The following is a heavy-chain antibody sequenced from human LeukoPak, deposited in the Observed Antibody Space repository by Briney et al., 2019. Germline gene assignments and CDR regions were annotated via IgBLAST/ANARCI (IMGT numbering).Heavy chain of an antibody. CDR2: IWYDGSKK. Sequence: GGSLRLSCAASGFSFSSYGMHWVRQAPGKGLEWVAVIWYDGSKKYYADSVKGRFIISRDNSRNTLYLQMNSLRAEDTAVYYCARAKIGDYYDSSGYYYFDYWGQGTLVTVSS. V-gene: IGHV3-33*01. D-gene: IGHD3-22*01. J-gene: IGHJ4*02. CDR1: GFSFSSYG. CDR3: ARAKIGDYYDSSGYYYFDY.